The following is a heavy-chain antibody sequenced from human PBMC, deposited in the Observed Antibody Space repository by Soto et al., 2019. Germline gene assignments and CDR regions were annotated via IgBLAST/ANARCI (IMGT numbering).Heavy chain of an antibody. CDR2: IKYDGSGE. V-gene: IGHV3-7*05. CDR1: GFTFSEDW. CDR3: ARFASRKSAST. Sequence: PGGSLRLSCTGFGFTFSEDWMSWSRQAPGKGLEWVANIKYDGSGEYYVASVRGRFTISRDNALNSLHLQMNRLRADDTALYYCARFASRKSASTWAQGTPVTVSS. J-gene: IGHJ5*02.